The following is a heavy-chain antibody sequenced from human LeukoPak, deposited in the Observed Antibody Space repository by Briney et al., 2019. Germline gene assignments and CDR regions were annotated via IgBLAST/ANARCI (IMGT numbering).Heavy chain of an antibody. CDR2: ISGSGGST. J-gene: IGHJ4*02. V-gene: IGHV3-23*01. D-gene: IGHD3-3*01. Sequence: PGGSLRLSCAASGFTFSSYAMSWVRQAPGKGLEWVSAISGSGGSTYYADSVKGRFTISRDNSKNTLYLQMNSLRAEDTAVYYCAKGLRYYDFWSGHLRGQGTLVTVSS. CDR1: GFTFSSYA. CDR3: AKGLRYYDFWSGHL.